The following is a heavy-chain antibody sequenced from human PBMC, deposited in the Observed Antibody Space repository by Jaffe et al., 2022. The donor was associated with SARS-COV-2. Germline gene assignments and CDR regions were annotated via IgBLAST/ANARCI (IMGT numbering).Heavy chain of an antibody. D-gene: IGHD2-15*01. CDR1: GGSFSGYY. V-gene: IGHV4-34*01. CDR2: INHSGST. J-gene: IGHJ5*02. CDR3: ARGKRIVVVVAATGWFDP. Sequence: QVQLQQWGAGLLKPSETLSLTCAVYGGSFSGYYWSWIRQPPGKGLEWIGEINHSGSTNYNPSLKSRVTISVDTSKNQFSLKLSSVTAADTAVYYCARGKRIVVVVAATGWFDPWGQGTLVTVSS.